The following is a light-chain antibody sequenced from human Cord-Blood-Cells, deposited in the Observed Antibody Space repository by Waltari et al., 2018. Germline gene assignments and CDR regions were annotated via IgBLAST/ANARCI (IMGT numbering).Light chain of an antibody. CDR1: QSVSSSY. CDR3: QQYGSSPRGYT. Sequence: EIVLTQSPGTLSLSPGERATLSCRASQSVSSSYLAWYQQKSGQAPRLLIYGASSRATGLPDRFSGSGSGTDFTLTISRLEPEDFAVYYCQQYGSSPRGYTFGQGTKLEIK. V-gene: IGKV3-20*01. J-gene: IGKJ2*01. CDR2: GAS.